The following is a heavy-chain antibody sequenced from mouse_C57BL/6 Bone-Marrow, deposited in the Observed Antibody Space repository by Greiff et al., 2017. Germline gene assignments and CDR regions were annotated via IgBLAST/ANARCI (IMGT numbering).Heavy chain of an antibody. V-gene: IGHV5-2*01. D-gene: IGHD3-1*01. CDR1: EYEFPSHD. J-gene: IGHJ4*01. CDR3: ARFYRSDYAMDY. Sequence: EVKLVESGGGLVQPGESLKLCCESNEYEFPSHDMSWVRKTPEKRLELVAAINSDGGSTYYPDTMERRFIISRDNTKKTLYLQMSSLRSDDTALYYCARFYRSDYAMDYWGQGTSVTVSS. CDR2: INSDGGST.